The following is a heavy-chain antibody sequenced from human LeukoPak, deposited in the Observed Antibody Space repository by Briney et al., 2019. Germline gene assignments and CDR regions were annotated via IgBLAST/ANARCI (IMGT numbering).Heavy chain of an antibody. CDR3: ARDRAGYSYGGPFDP. CDR2: IWPSGST. V-gene: IGHV4-30-2*06. Sequence: NPSETLSLTCSVSGGSISSGPYFWSWIRQSPGQGLEWIGYIWPSGSTNYNPSLSGRVAISLDKSRNHFTLMVTAVTAADTAVYYCARDRAGYSYGGPFDPWGQGTLVTVSS. D-gene: IGHD5-18*01. J-gene: IGHJ5*02. CDR1: GGSISSGPYF.